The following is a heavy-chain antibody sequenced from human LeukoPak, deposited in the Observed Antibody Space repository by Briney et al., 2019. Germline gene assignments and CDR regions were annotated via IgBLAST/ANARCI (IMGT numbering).Heavy chain of an antibody. CDR3: AKIVDNNYPRSVDS. D-gene: IGHD2-21*01. CDR1: GFTFSSYA. Sequence: GGSLRLSCAASGFTFSSYAMSWVRQAPGKGLEWVSGFSVSGAGTYYADSVKGRFTISRDNSKDTLYLQMNSLRAEDTAIFYCAKIVDNNYPRSVDSWGQGTLVTVSS. V-gene: IGHV3-23*01. J-gene: IGHJ4*02. CDR2: FSVSGAGT.